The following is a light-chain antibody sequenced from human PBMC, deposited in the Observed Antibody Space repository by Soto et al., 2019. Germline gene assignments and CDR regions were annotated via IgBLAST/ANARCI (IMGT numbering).Light chain of an antibody. CDR3: QHYNNWPPWT. J-gene: IGKJ1*01. CDR1: QSISTN. Sequence: EVVMTQSPATLSVSPGERGTLSCRASQSISTNLAWYQQKPGQAPRLLIYGASTRATGIPAMFSGSGSGREFTLTISSLQSEDFAVYYCQHYNNWPPWTFGQGTKVEI. CDR2: GAS. V-gene: IGKV3-15*01.